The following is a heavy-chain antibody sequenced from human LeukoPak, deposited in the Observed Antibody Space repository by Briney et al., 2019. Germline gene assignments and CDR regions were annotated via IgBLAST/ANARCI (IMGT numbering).Heavy chain of an antibody. V-gene: IGHV3-21*01. J-gene: IGHJ4*02. Sequence: PGGSLRLSCAASGFTFSSYSMNWVRQAPGKGLEWVSSISSSSSYIYYADSVKGRFAISRDNAKNSLYLQMNSLRAEDTAVYYCARDPFTQYYYDSSGYGDDYWGQGTLVTVSS. D-gene: IGHD3-22*01. CDR2: ISSSSSYI. CDR3: ARDPFTQYYYDSSGYGDDY. CDR1: GFTFSSYS.